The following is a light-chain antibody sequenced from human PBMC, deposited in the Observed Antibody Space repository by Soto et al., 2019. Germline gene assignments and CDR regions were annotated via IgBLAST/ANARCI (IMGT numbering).Light chain of an antibody. CDR1: SSDVGKYKL. V-gene: IGLV2-23*01. Sequence: QSALTQPASVSGSPGQSITISCTGTSSDVGKYKLVSWYQQVPGKAPKVVIYGDNKRPSGVSDRFSGAKSGNTASLTISGLQSEDEAEYHCCSYAGLSRFVFGPGTKLTVL. CDR3: CSYAGLSRFV. CDR2: GDN. J-gene: IGLJ1*01.